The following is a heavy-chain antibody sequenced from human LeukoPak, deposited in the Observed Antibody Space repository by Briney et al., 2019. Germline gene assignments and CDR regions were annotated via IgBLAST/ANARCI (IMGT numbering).Heavy chain of an antibody. CDR2: IYHSGNT. J-gene: IGHJ4*02. CDR3: AGDSASRVGISDH. Sequence: PSQTLSLTCVVSGGSIGSGTYSWSWIRQLPGKGLEWIGNIYHSGNTYYNPSLKSRVTISIDRPKDQFSLKLTSVTAADAAVYYCAGDSASRVGISDHWGQGTLVTVSS. D-gene: IGHD2-2*01. CDR1: GGSIGSGTYS. V-gene: IGHV4-30-2*01.